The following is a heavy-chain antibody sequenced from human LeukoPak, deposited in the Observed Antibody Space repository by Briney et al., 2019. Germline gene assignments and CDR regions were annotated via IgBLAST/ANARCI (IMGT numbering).Heavy chain of an antibody. D-gene: IGHD6-19*01. V-gene: IGHV3-23*01. CDR2: ISGSGGST. J-gene: IGHJ5*02. CDR1: GFTFSSYA. CDR3: ANSVAGIDNWFDP. Sequence: GGSLRLSCAASGFTFSSYAMSWVRQAPGKGLEWVSAISGSGGSTYYADSVKGRFTISRDNSKNTLYLQMNSLRAEDTAVYCCANSVAGIDNWFDPWGQGTLVTVSS.